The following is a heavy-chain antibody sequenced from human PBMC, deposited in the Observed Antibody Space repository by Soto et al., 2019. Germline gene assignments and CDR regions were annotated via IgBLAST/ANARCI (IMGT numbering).Heavy chain of an antibody. CDR2: IKQDGSEK. Sequence: EVQLVESGGGLVQPGGSLRLSCAASGFTFSSYWMSWVRQAPGKGLEWVANIKQDGSEKWYVGSVKGRFNISRDNAKKSLFLQMNSLRVEDTAVYYCARGDYHDTSGPFSDAFDIWGQGTMVTVSS. D-gene: IGHD3-22*01. J-gene: IGHJ3*02. CDR1: GFTFSSYW. CDR3: ARGDYHDTSGPFSDAFDI. V-gene: IGHV3-7*04.